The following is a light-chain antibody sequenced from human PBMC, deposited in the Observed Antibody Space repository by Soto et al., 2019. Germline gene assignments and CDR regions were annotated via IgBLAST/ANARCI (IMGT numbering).Light chain of an antibody. CDR1: QNINSN. Sequence: EIVMTQSPATLSVSPGERATLSCRASQNINSNLAWYQQKPGQAPRLLIYGASTRATALPPRFSGSGSGTEFTLTISGLQSEDFAVYYCQQYNNWPPWTFGQGTKVEIK. J-gene: IGKJ1*01. CDR2: GAS. CDR3: QQYNNWPPWT. V-gene: IGKV3-15*01.